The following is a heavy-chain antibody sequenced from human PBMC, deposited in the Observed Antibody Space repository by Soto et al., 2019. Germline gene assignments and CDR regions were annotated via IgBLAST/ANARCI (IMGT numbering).Heavy chain of an antibody. D-gene: IGHD6-6*01. Sequence: SETLSLTCAVYGGSFSGYYWSWIRQPPGKGLEWIGEINHSGSTNYNPSLKSRVTISVDTPKNQFSLKLSSVTAADTAVYYCARGRAVRSSSSVYYYYYGMDVWGQGTTVTVSS. V-gene: IGHV4-34*01. J-gene: IGHJ6*02. CDR3: ARGRAVRSSSSVYYYYYGMDV. CDR2: INHSGST. CDR1: GGSFSGYY.